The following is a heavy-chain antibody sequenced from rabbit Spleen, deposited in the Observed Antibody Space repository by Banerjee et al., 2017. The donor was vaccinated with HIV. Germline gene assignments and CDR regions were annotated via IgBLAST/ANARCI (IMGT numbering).Heavy chain of an antibody. D-gene: IGHD8-1*01. CDR2: IYTGRGGT. CDR1: GFDFSTYS. J-gene: IGHJ6*01. CDR3: ARDGAGGSYFAL. V-gene: IGHV1S7*01. Sequence: QLEETGGGLVQPGGSLRLSCKTSGFDFSTYSMSWVRQAPGKGLEWIGAIYTGRGGTDYANWVNGRFTISSDNAQYTVDLQMNSLTAADTATYFCARDGAGGSYFALWGPGTLVTVS.